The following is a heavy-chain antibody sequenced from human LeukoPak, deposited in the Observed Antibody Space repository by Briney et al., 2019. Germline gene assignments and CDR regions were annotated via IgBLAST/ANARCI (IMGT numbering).Heavy chain of an antibody. CDR3: ARGLQGYYDSLTGYYRGRYYFDY. V-gene: IGHV3-53*01. CDR2: IYSGGNT. J-gene: IGHJ4*02. Sequence: GGSLRLSCAASGFTVSSNYMSWVRQAPGKGLEWVSVIYSGGNTQYADSVKGRFTISRDSSKNTLSLQMNSLRAEDTAVYYCARGLQGYYDSLTGYYRGRYYFDYWGQGTLVTVSS. CDR1: GFTVSSNY. D-gene: IGHD3-9*01.